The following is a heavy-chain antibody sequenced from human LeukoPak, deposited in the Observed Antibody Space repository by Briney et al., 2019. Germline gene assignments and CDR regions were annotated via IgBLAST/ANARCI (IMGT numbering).Heavy chain of an antibody. CDR1: GFTFSTYS. D-gene: IGHD3-9*01. J-gene: IGHJ4*02. V-gene: IGHV3-64D*09. CDR2: ISNNGGST. CDR3: HGLFC. Sequence: GGSLRLSCAASGFTFSTYSMHWVRQAPGKGLEYLSAISNNGGSTYYADSVKGRFTISRDNSKNTLYLQMSRLRAEDTAVYYCHGLFCWGQGTLVTVSS.